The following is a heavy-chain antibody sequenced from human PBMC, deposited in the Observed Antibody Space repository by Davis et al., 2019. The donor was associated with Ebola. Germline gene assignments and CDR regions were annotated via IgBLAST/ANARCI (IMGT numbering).Heavy chain of an antibody. CDR2: IYSSGST. J-gene: IGHJ4*02. D-gene: IGHD6-19*01. V-gene: IGHV4-59*01. CDR1: GGSITGYY. Sequence: SETLSLTCTVSGGSITGYYWSWIRQPPGKGLDWIGYIYSSGSTNYNPSLKSRVTISLDTSKNQFSLKLTSLTAADTAVYYCARDRLGAGVDLDYWGQGTRVTVSS. CDR3: ARDRLGAGVDLDY.